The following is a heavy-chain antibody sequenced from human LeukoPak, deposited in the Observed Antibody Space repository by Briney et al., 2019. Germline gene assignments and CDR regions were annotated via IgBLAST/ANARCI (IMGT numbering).Heavy chain of an antibody. V-gene: IGHV3-74*01. D-gene: IGHD6-19*01. CDR1: GFSFSSFW. Sequence: GGSLRLSCAASGFSFSSFWMHWVRQVPGKGLVWVSGINSDGTTTGYADSVKGRFTISRDNSKNTLHLQMNSLRAEDAAVYYCAKGGIAVAGTSYYYYMDVWGKGTTVTISS. CDR2: INSDGTTT. J-gene: IGHJ6*03. CDR3: AKGGIAVAGTSYYYYMDV.